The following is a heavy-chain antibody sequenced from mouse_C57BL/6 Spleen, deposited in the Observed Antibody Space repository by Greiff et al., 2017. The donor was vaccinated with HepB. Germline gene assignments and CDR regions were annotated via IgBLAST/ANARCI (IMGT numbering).Heavy chain of an antibody. D-gene: IGHD2-4*01. Sequence: QVQLKQSGAELVKPGASVKLSCKASGYTFTSYWMHWVKQRPGQGLEWIGMIHPNSGSTNYNEKFKSKATLTVDKSSSTAYMQLSSLPSEDSAVYYCSRSAIYYDYPWFAYWGQGTLVTVSA. CDR1: GYTFTSYW. J-gene: IGHJ3*01. CDR2: IHPNSGST. V-gene: IGHV1-64*01. CDR3: SRSAIYYDYPWFAY.